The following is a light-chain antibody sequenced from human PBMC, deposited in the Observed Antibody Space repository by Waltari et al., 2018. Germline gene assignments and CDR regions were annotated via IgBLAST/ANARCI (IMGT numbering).Light chain of an antibody. V-gene: IGKV1-9*01. J-gene: IGKJ2*01. CDR2: AAS. Sequence: IQLTQSPSFLSASVGDRVTITCRASPTISIYLAWYQQKPGKAPKLLIYAASTLQRGVPSRFSGSASETEFSLTISNLQPEDSATYYCQQLTSYRYTFGQGTKLEIK. CDR1: PTISIY. CDR3: QQLTSYRYT.